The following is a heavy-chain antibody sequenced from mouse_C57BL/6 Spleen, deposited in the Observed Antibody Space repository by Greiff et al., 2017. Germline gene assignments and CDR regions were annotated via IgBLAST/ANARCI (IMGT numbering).Heavy chain of an antibody. J-gene: IGHJ2*01. CDR3: ARERMTTVVADYFDY. CDR1: GYTFTSYW. CDR2: IDPSDSET. V-gene: IGHV1-52*01. Sequence: QVQLQQPGAELVRPGSSVKLSCKASGYTFTSYWMHWVKQRPIQGLEWIGNIDPSDSETHYNQKFKDKAPLTVDKSSSTAYMQLSSLTSEDSAVYYCARERMTTVVADYFDYWGQGTTLTVSS. D-gene: IGHD1-1*01.